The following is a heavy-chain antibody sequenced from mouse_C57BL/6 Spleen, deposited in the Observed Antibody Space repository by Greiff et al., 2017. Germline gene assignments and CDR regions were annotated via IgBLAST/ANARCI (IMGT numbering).Heavy chain of an antibody. CDR3: ARGDYDYDGYYFDY. D-gene: IGHD2-4*01. CDR1: GYTFTSYW. V-gene: IGHV1-64*01. J-gene: IGHJ2*01. Sequence: VQLQQPGAELVKPGASVTLSCKASGYTFTSYWMHWVKQRPGQGLEWIGMIHPNSGSTNYNEKFKSKATLTVDKSSSTAYMQLSSLTSEDSAVYYCARGDYDYDGYYFDYWGQGTTLTVSS. CDR2: IHPNSGST.